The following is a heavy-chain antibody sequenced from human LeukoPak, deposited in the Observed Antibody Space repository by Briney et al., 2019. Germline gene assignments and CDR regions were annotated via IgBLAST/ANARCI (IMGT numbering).Heavy chain of an antibody. CDR1: GGSFSGYY. CDR2: INHSGST. V-gene: IGHV4-34*01. J-gene: IGHJ4*02. D-gene: IGHD3-22*01. Sequence: SETLSLTCAVYGGSFSGYYWSWIRQPPGKGLEWIGEINHSGSTNYNPSLKSRVTISVDTSKNQFSLKLSSVTAADTAVYYCARHSHEDRSGYYLGYWGQGNLVTVSS. CDR3: ARHSHEDRSGYYLGY.